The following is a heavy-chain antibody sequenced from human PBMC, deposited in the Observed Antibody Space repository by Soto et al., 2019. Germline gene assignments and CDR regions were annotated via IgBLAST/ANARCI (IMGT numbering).Heavy chain of an antibody. CDR2: ISGSGVST. D-gene: IGHD6-13*01. J-gene: IGHJ4*02. CDR1: GFTFSSYA. CDR3: AKDHHHSSSWSEFAN. Sequence: AGSLRLSCAASGFTFSSYAMSWVRQAPGKGLEWVSAISGSGVSTYYADSVKGRFTISRDNSKNTLYLQMNSLRAEDTAVYYRAKDHHHSSSWSEFANGGQGTLVTVPP. V-gene: IGHV3-23*01.